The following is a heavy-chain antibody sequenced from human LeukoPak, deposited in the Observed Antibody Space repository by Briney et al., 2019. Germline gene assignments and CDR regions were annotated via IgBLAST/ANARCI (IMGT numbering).Heavy chain of an antibody. J-gene: IGHJ5*02. CDR1: GGTFSSYA. CDR3: ASDGGYCSSTSCFLVNWFDP. V-gene: IGHV1-69*05. Sequence: SVKVSCKASGGTFSSYAISWVRQAPGQGLEWMGGIIPIFGTANYAQKFQGRVTITTDESTSTAYMELSSLRSEDTAVYYCASDGGYCSSTSCFLVNWFDPWGQGTLVTVSS. D-gene: IGHD2-2*01. CDR2: IIPIFGTA.